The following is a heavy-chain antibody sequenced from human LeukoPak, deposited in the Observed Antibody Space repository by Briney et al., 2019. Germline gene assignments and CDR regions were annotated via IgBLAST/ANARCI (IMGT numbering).Heavy chain of an antibody. CDR1: GCSFIGYA. J-gene: IGHJ4*02. V-gene: IGHV3-23*01. D-gene: IGHD3-10*01. Sequence: GSLRLSCAASGCSFIGYAMSWVRQAPGKGLEWVSAIIGSTGTIYYADSVKGRFTISRDNSKNTLYLQMKSLRAEDTAVYHCARIKGYFDSGNYYGFFDYWGQGTLVTVSS. CDR3: ARIKGYFDSGNYYGFFDY. CDR2: IIGSTGTI.